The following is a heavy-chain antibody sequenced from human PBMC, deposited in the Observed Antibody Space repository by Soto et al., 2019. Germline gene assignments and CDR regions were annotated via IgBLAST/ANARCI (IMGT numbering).Heavy chain of an antibody. CDR3: TNEYTRCRHY. CDR1: GYTFPKDG. D-gene: IGHD2-15*01. Sequence: AAGYGCCKATGYTFPKDGRNRVRQPTAQVCEWMGWMNPNSGNTGYAQKFQGRVTMTRNTSISTAYMELSSQRSEDTAVYYSTNEYTRCRHYSRQGTLVT. V-gene: IGHV1-8*01. J-gene: IGHJ4*02. CDR2: MNPNSGNT.